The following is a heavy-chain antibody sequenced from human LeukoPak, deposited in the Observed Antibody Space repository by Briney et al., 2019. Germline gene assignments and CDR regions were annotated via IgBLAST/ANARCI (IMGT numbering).Heavy chain of an antibody. CDR1: GFTFSSYA. V-gene: IGHV3-23*01. D-gene: IGHD2-2*01. Sequence: GGSLRLSCAASGFTFSSYAMSWVRQAPGKGLGWVSAISGSGGSTYYADSVKGRFTISRDNSKNTLYLQMNSLRAEDTAVYYCAKVDVVVPSEDAFDIWGQGTMVTVSS. J-gene: IGHJ3*02. CDR3: AKVDVVVPSEDAFDI. CDR2: ISGSGGST.